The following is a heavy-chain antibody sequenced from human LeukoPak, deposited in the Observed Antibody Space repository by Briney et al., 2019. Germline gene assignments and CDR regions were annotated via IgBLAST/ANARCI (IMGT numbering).Heavy chain of an antibody. CDR1: GYTFTGYY. CDR2: INPNSGGT. Sequence: GASVKVSCKASGYTFTGYYMHWVRQAPGQGLEWMGWINPNSGGTNFAQKFQGRVTMTRDTSISTAYMELSRLTSDDTAVYYCARSDRRRNYYESGTYSTRDYWGQGTLVTVSS. D-gene: IGHD3-10*01. J-gene: IGHJ4*02. CDR3: ARSDRRRNYYESGTYSTRDY. V-gene: IGHV1-2*02.